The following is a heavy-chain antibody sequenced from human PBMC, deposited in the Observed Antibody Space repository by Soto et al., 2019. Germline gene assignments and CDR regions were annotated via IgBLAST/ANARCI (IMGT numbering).Heavy chain of an antibody. CDR3: ARDRRSGAARLDY. CDR1: GFTFSSYG. V-gene: IGHV3-33*01. CDR2: IWYDGSNK. J-gene: IGHJ4*02. Sequence: GGSLRLSCAASGFTFSSYGMHWVRQAPGKGLEWVAVIWYDGSNKYYADSVKGRFTISRDNSKNTLYLQMNSLRAEDTAVYYCARDRRSGAARLDYWGQGTLVTVSS. D-gene: IGHD6-6*01.